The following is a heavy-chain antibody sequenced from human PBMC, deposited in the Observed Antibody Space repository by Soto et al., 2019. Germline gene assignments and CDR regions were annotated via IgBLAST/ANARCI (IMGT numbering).Heavy chain of an antibody. D-gene: IGHD2-2*01. CDR1: GFTFSSYG. V-gene: IGHV3-33*01. Sequence: GGSLRLSCAASGFTFSSYGMHWVRQAPGKGLEWVAVIWYDGSNKYYADSVKGRFTISRDNSKNTLYLQMNSLRAEDTAVYYCARGPDIVVVPAAIVEYYFDYWGQGTLVTVSS. CDR2: IWYDGSNK. J-gene: IGHJ4*02. CDR3: ARGPDIVVVPAAIVEYYFDY.